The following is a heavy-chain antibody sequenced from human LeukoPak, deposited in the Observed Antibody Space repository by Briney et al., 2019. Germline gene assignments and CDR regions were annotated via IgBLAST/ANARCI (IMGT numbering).Heavy chain of an antibody. Sequence: ASVKVSCKASGYSLTDYYVHWVRQAPGQGLEWMGWINPSSGDTNYAQDFQGRVTMTRDTSINTAYMELTRLRFDDTAIYYCVRPSGFDYLALEQWGQGTLVTVSS. D-gene: IGHD5-12*01. CDR2: INPSSGDT. CDR3: VRPSGFDYLALEQ. CDR1: GYSLTDYY. J-gene: IGHJ1*01. V-gene: IGHV1-2*02.